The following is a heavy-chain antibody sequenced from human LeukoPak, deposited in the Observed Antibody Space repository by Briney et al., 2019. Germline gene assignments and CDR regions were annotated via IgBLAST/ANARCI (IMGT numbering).Heavy chain of an antibody. J-gene: IGHJ4*02. CDR3: AREVRITMVRGVLQIIDY. CDR1: GFTFSSYW. D-gene: IGHD3-10*01. Sequence: GGSLRLSCAASGFTFSSYWMSWVRQAPGKGLEWVANIKQDGSEKYYVDSVKGRFTISRDNAKNSLYLQMNSLRAEDTAVYYCAREVRITMVRGVLQIIDYWGQGTLVTVSS. CDR2: IKQDGSEK. V-gene: IGHV3-7*01.